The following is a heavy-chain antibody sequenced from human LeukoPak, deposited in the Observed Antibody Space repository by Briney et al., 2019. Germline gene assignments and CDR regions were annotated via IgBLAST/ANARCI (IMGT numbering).Heavy chain of an antibody. CDR1: GYTFTSYY. J-gene: IGHJ4*02. CDR3: ARARTYYDFWSGVNY. Sequence: ASVKVSKASGYTFTSYYIHWVRQPPGQGLEWMGWINPNSGGTNYAQKFQGRVTMTRDTSISTAYMELSRLRSDDTAVYYCARARTYYDFWSGVNYWGQGTLVTVSS. CDR2: INPNSGGT. D-gene: IGHD3-3*01. V-gene: IGHV1-2*02.